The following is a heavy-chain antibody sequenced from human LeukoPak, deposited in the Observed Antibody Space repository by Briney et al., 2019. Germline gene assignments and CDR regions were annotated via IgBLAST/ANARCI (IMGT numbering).Heavy chain of an antibody. CDR1: GGTFSSYA. J-gene: IGHJ5*02. Sequence: VASVKVSCKASGGTFSSYAISWVRQAPGQGLEWMGRIIPIFGTANYAQKFQGRVTITTDESTSTAYMELSSLRSEDTAVYYCAFTPLGDQLLDNWFDPWGQGTLVTVSS. CDR3: AFTPLGDQLLDNWFDP. CDR2: IIPIFGTA. V-gene: IGHV1-69*05. D-gene: IGHD2-2*01.